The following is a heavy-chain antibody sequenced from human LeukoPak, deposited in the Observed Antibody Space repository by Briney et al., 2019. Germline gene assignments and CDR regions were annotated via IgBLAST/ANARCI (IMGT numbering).Heavy chain of an antibody. CDR3: ARDVTAASDLDY. Sequence: ASVKVSCKPSGYTFTAFYMHWVRQAPGQGLEWMGWIHPKTGGTNYAQKFQGRVTMTRDPSIGTAYLELSGLASDDTAEYYCARDVTAASDLDYWDQGTLVTVSS. CDR2: IHPKTGGT. V-gene: IGHV1-2*02. J-gene: IGHJ4*02. CDR1: GYTFTAFY. D-gene: IGHD6-13*01.